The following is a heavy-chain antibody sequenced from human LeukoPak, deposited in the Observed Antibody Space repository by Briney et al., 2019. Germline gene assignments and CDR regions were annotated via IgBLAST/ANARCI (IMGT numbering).Heavy chain of an antibody. Sequence: GGSLRLSCAASGFTFDDYAMHWVRQAPGKGLEWDSGISWNSGSIGYADSVKGRFTISRDNAKNSLYLQMNSLRAGDTALYYCAKDKGTMVRGVILPDYYYYYMDVWGKGTTVTVSS. V-gene: IGHV3-9*01. CDR2: ISWNSGSI. D-gene: IGHD3-10*01. J-gene: IGHJ6*03. CDR3: AKDKGTMVRGVILPDYYYYYMDV. CDR1: GFTFDDYA.